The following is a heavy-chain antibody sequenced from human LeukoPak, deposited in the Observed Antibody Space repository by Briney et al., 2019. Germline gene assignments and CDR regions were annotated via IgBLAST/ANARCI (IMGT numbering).Heavy chain of an antibody. J-gene: IGHJ6*03. Sequence: GGSLRLSCAASGFTLSSYAMSWVRQAPGKGLEWVSAIRGSGDRTHYADSVKGRFTISRDNSKNTLYLQMNSLRAEDTAVYYCAKDSKIVGATFRSYHYMDVWGKGTAVTVSS. CDR2: IRGSGDRT. D-gene: IGHD1-26*01. V-gene: IGHV3-23*01. CDR3: AKDSKIVGATFRSYHYMDV. CDR1: GFTLSSYA.